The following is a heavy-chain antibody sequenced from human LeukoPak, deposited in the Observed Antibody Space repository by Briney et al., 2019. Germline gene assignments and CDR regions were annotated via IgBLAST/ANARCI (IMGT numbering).Heavy chain of an antibody. CDR1: GFTVSSNY. CDR3: AKYMVSGYEPYYYYGMDV. J-gene: IGHJ6*02. V-gene: IGHV3-53*01. Sequence: GGSLRLSCAASGFTVSSNYMSWVRQAPGKGLEWVSVIYSGGSTYYADSVKGRFTISRDNSKNTLYLQMNSLRAEDTAVYYCAKYMVSGYEPYYYYGMDVWGQGTTVTVSS. CDR2: IYSGGST. D-gene: IGHD6-25*01.